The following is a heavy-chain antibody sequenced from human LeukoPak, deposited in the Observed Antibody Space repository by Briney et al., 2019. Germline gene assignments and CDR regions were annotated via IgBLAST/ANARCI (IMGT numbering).Heavy chain of an antibody. CDR2: ISSSSSYI. D-gene: IGHD2-2*01. J-gene: IGHJ5*02. CDR3: ARGLKGYCSSTSCYAWWFDP. Sequence: GGSLRLSCAASGFTLSSYSMNWVRQAPGKGLEWVSSISSSSSYIYYADSVKGRFTISRDNAKNSLYLQMNRLRAEDTAVYYCARGLKGYCSSTSCYAWWFDPGGQEPLVTVSS. V-gene: IGHV3-21*01. CDR1: GFTLSSYS.